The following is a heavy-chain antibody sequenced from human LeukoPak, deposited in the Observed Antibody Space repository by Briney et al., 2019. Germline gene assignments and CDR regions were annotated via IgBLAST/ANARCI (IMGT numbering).Heavy chain of an antibody. CDR3: ARLRNVGGNPHPFNV. V-gene: IGHV3-21*01. CDR1: GFNFIDYT. CDR2: ITSTGRYI. Sequence: GGSLRLSCAASGFNFIDYTMNWVRQALGKGLEWVSSITSTGRYIFYADSLKGRFTISRDNAKKSLYLQMNSLRAEDTAVYYCARLRNVGGNPHPFNVWGQGTTVTVSS. D-gene: IGHD4-23*01. J-gene: IGHJ3*01.